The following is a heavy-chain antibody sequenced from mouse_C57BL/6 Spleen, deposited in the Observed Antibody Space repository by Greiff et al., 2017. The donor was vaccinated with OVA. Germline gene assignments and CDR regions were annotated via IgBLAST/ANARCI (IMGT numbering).Heavy chain of an antibody. D-gene: IGHD1-1*02. CDR2: IDPETGGT. CDR1: GYTFPVYE. CDR3: ISYDYLDC. V-gene: IGHV1-15*01. J-gene: IGHJ2*01. Sequence: VQLQQSVAELVRPGASVTLSCKASGYTFPVYEMHWVKQTPVHGLEWIGAIDPETGGTAYNQKFKGKAILTADKSSSTAYMELRSLTSEDSAVYYCISYDYLDCWAQRTTLTVSS.